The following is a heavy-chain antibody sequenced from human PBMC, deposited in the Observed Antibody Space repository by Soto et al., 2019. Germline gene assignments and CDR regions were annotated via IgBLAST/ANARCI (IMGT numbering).Heavy chain of an antibody. D-gene: IGHD2-15*01. V-gene: IGHV3-23*01. CDR1: GFTFNNYA. CDR3: AKGHDIVVVPTVDY. J-gene: IGHJ4*02. CDR2: ISSTGGGT. Sequence: GGSLRLSCAASGFTFNNYAMSWVRQAPGKGLEWVSGISSTGGGTYYADPVKGRFTISRDNSKNTLSLQMNNLRAGDTALYYCAKGHDIVVVPTVDYWGQGTLVTVSS.